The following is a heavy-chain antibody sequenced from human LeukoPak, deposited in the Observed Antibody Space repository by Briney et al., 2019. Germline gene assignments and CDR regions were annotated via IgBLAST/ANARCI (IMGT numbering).Heavy chain of an antibody. J-gene: IGHJ4*02. CDR3: AIEGLAARRGLDY. V-gene: IGHV3-48*04. Sequence: GGSLRLSCAASGFTFSSYSMNWVRQAPGKGLEWVSYISSSSSTIYYADSVKGRFTISRDNAKNSLYLQMNSLRAEDTAVYYCAIEGLAARRGLDYWGQGTLVTVSS. CDR1: GFTFSSYS. CDR2: ISSSSSTI. D-gene: IGHD6-6*01.